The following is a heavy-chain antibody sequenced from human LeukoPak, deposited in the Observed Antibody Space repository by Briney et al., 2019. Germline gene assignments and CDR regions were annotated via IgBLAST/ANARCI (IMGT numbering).Heavy chain of an antibody. Sequence: GGSLRLSCAASGFTFSSYGMHWVRRAPGKGLEWVAVISYDGSNKYYADSVKGRFTISRDNSKNTLYLQMNSLRAEDTAVYYCAKDSYSYGTIDYWGQGTLVTVSS. V-gene: IGHV3-30*18. CDR1: GFTFSSYG. CDR3: AKDSYSYGTIDY. CDR2: ISYDGSNK. J-gene: IGHJ4*02. D-gene: IGHD5-18*01.